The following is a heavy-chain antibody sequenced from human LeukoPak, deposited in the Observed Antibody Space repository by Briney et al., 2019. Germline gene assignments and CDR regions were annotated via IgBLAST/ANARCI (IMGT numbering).Heavy chain of an antibody. D-gene: IGHD2-15*01. CDR3: ARMRGGGIGYSNYMDV. CDR2: IDHSGGT. V-gene: IGHV4-34*01. CDR1: GGSFSDYF. J-gene: IGHJ6*03. Sequence: SETLSLTCAVFGGSFSDYFSSWTRQPPGKGLEWIGEIDHSGGTNYNPSLKSRVTISVDTSKKQLSLKVTSVTAADAAVYYCARMRGGGIGYSNYMDVWGKGTTVIVSS.